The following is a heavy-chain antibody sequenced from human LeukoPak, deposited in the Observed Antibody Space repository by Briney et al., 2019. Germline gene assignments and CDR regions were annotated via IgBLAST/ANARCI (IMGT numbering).Heavy chain of an antibody. D-gene: IGHD3-16*01. V-gene: IGHV3-7*04. CDR2: MKQDGSEK. Sequence: GGSLRLSCAASGFTFSTYWMNCVRQAPGKGLEWVANMKQDGSEKYYVDSVKGRFTISRDNAKNSLYLQMNSLRAEDTAAYYCARDLFMDYWGQGTLVTVSS. CDR1: GFTFSTYW. CDR3: ARDLFMDY. J-gene: IGHJ4*02.